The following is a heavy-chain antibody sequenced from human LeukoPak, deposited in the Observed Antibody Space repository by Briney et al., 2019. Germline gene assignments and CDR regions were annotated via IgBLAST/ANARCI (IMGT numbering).Heavy chain of an antibody. V-gene: IGHV3-23*01. CDR2: IFPSGGEI. CDR3: AKDRAVSSSWYGYFQH. J-gene: IGHJ1*01. D-gene: IGHD6-13*01. Sequence: GGSLRLSCAASGFTFSTFAMIWVRQPPGKGLEWVSSIFPSGGEIHYADSVKGRFTISRDNSKNTLYLQMNSLRAEDTAVYYCAKDRAVSSSWYGYFQHWGQGTLVTVSS. CDR1: GFTFSTFA.